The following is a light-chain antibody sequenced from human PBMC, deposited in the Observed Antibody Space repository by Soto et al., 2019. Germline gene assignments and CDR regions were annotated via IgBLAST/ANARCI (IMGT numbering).Light chain of an antibody. Sequence: QSVLTQPPSVSGAPGQRVTISCTGSSSNIGAGYDVHWYQRLPGTAPKVLIYSNNNRPSGVPDRFSGSKSGTSASLAITGLQAEDEADYDCQSYASSLSGSYVFGTGTKLTVL. CDR3: QSYASSLSGSYV. CDR2: SNN. J-gene: IGLJ1*01. V-gene: IGLV1-40*01. CDR1: SSNIGAGYD.